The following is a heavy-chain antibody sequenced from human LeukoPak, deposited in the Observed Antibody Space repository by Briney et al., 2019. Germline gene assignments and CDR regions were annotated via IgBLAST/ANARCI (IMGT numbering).Heavy chain of an antibody. D-gene: IGHD2-2*01. CDR2: MRHDGSNK. V-gene: IGHV3-30*02. J-gene: IGHJ4*02. CDR3: AKDIAPIVVSLGGGGFDY. CDR1: GFTFSSYG. Sequence: GGSLRLSCAASGFTFSSYGMHWVRQAPGKGLEWVAFMRHDGSNKYYADSVKGRLTISRDNLKNTLSLQMNSLRLEDTAVYYCAKDIAPIVVSLGGGGFDYWGQGTLVTVSS.